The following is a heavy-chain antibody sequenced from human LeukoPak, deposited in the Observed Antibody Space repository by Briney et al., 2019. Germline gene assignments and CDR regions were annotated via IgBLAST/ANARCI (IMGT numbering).Heavy chain of an antibody. J-gene: IGHJ6*02. CDR2: ISGSGRNT. CDR1: GFTFSSNA. CDR3: AKASCGGECYYAMDV. Sequence: GGSLRLSCAASGFTFSSNATNWVRQAPGKGLEWVSRISGSGRNTYYADSVKGRFTISRDNSKNTLYLQMNSLRAEDTAVYYCAKASCGGECYYAMDVWGQGTTVTVSS. V-gene: IGHV3-23*01. D-gene: IGHD2-21*01.